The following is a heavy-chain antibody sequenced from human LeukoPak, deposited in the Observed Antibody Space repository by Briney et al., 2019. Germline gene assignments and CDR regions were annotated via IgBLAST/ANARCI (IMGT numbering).Heavy chain of an antibody. CDR2: IIPIFGTA. V-gene: IGHV1-69*01. CDR3: ARDLVQLERRYYGMDV. D-gene: IGHD1-1*01. Sequence: ASVKVSCKASGGTFSSYAISWVRQAPGQGLEWMGGIIPIFGTANYAQKFQGRVTITADESTSTAYMELSSLRSEDTAVYYCARDLVQLERRYYGMDVWGQGTTVTVSS. CDR1: GGTFSSYA. J-gene: IGHJ6*02.